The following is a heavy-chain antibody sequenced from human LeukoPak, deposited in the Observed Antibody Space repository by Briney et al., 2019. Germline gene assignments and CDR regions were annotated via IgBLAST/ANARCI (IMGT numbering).Heavy chain of an antibody. Sequence: GASVKVSCKASGYTFTGYYMYWVRQAPGQGLEWVGWINPHSGGTNYAQKFQGRVTMTRDTSISTAYMELSRLRSDDTAVYYCARDVATWEATDYWGQGTLVTVSS. CDR2: INPHSGGT. D-gene: IGHD1-26*01. J-gene: IGHJ4*02. CDR1: GYTFTGYY. CDR3: ARDVATWEATDY. V-gene: IGHV1-2*02.